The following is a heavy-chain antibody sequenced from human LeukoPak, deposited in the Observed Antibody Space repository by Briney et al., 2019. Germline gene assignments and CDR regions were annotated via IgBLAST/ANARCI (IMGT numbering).Heavy chain of an antibody. CDR2: ITGSGGTI. CDR1: GFTFSSYT. J-gene: IGHJ4*02. Sequence: GGSLRLSCATSGFTFSSYTMSWVRQAPGKGLEWVSVITGSGGTIYYADSVKGRFTISRDNSKNTLYVQTNSLRAEDTAVYYCAKLGDGSGYYHYWGQGTLVTVSS. V-gene: IGHV3-23*01. CDR3: AKLGDGSGYYHY. D-gene: IGHD3-22*01.